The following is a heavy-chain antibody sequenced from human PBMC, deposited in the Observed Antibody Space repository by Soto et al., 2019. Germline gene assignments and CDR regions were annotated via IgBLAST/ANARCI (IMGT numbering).Heavy chain of an antibody. CDR3: AKAHCSGGSCYSVAFDS. V-gene: IGHV3-23*01. J-gene: IGHJ3*02. CDR2: ISGSGGST. CDR1: GFTFSSYA. Sequence: PGGSLRLSCAASGFTFSSYAMSWVRQAPGKGLEWASAISGSGGSTYYADSVKGRFTISRDNSKNTLYLQMNSLRAEDTAVYYCAKAHCSGGSCYSVAFDSSGQGTMVTVSS. D-gene: IGHD2-15*01.